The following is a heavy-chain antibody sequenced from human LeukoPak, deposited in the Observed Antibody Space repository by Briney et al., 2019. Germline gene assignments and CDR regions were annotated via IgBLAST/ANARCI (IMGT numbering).Heavy chain of an antibody. CDR3: ARMEYLPAYYDFWTPYGMDV. CDR1: GYTFTSYY. J-gene: IGHJ6*02. D-gene: IGHD3-3*01. V-gene: IGHV1-46*01. CDR2: INPSGGST. Sequence: ASVKVSCKASGYTFTSYYMHSVRQAPGQGLEWMGIINPSGGSTSYAQKFQGRVTMTRDTSTSTVYMELSSLRSEDTAVYYCARMEYLPAYYDFWTPYGMDVWGQGTTVTVSS.